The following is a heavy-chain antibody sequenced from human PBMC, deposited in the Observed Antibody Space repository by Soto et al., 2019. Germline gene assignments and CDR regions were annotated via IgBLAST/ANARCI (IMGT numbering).Heavy chain of an antibody. CDR3: ARGLQGVDS. D-gene: IGHD1-1*01. CDR1: GFTFSIYG. J-gene: IGHJ4*02. CDR2: IWDDGSNK. V-gene: IGHV3-33*01. Sequence: QVQLVESGGGVVQPGRSLRLSCAASGFTFSIYGMHWVRQAPGKGLEWVAVIWDDGSNKYYAYSVKGRFTISRDNSQNTLYLQMNSLRAEDTAVYYCARGLQGVDSWGQGTLVTVSS.